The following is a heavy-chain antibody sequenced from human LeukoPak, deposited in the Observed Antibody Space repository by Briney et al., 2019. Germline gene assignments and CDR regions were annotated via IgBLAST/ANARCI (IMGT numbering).Heavy chain of an antibody. CDR3: ARLLIYCSSTSCHFDY. V-gene: IGHV4-4*02. J-gene: IGHJ4*02. CDR1: GGSISSSNW. Sequence: SGTLSLTCAASGGSISSSNWWSWVRQPPGKGLEWIGEIYHSGGTNYNPSLKSRVTISVDTSNNQFSLKLSSVTAADTAMYYCARLLIYCSSTSCHFDYWGQGTLVTVSS. CDR2: IYHSGGT. D-gene: IGHD2-2*01.